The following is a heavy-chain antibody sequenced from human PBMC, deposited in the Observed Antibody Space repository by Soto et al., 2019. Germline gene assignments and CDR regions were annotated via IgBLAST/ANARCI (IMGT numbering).Heavy chain of an antibody. D-gene: IGHD5-18*01. CDR3: AMVDTAMGAEGYYSYGMDV. Sequence: QVQLVQSGAEVKKPGSSVKVSCKASGGTFSSYAISWVRQAPGQGLEWMGGIIPIFGTANYAQKFQGRVTITADESTSTAYMELSSLRSEDTAVYYCAMVDTAMGAEGYYSYGMDVWGQGTTVTVSS. V-gene: IGHV1-69*01. CDR1: GGTFSSYA. CDR2: IIPIFGTA. J-gene: IGHJ6*02.